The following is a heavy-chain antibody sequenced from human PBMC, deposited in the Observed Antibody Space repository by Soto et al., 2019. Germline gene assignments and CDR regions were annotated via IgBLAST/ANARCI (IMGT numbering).Heavy chain of an antibody. J-gene: IGHJ4*02. CDR1: GGSISSGGYS. CDR2: IYHSGTT. CDR3: ARGSDEGEADY. Sequence: SETLSLTCAVSGGSISSGGYSWSWIRQPPGKGLEWIGYIYHSGTTYYNPSLKSRVTISVDRSKNQFSLKLSSVTAADTAVYYCARGSDEGEADYWGQGTLVTVSS. V-gene: IGHV4-30-2*01.